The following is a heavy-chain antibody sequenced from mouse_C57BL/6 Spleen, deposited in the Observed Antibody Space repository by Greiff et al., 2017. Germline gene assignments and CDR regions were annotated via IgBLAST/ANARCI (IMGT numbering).Heavy chain of an antibody. J-gene: IGHJ2*01. V-gene: IGHV7-3*01. D-gene: IGHD1-1*01. CDR3: ARYTYYYGSNYFDY. Sequence: EVKLMESGGGLVQPGGSLSLSCAASGFTFTDYYMSWVRQPPGKALEWLGFIRNKANGYTTEYSASVKGRFTISRDNSQSILYLQMNALRAEDSATYYCARYTYYYGSNYFDYWGQGTTLTVSS. CDR2: IRNKANGYTT. CDR1: GFTFTDYY.